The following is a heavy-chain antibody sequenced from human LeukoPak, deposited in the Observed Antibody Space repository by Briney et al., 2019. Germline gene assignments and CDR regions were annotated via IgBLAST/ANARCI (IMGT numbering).Heavy chain of an antibody. J-gene: IGHJ4*02. CDR3: ARSPVVTAMVHLEY. V-gene: IGHV1-69*06. D-gene: IGHD2-21*02. CDR2: IIPIFGAA. Sequence: SVKVSCKASGGTFTSYAISWVRQAPGQGLEWMGGIIPIFGAANYAQKFRGRVTITADKSTSTSYMELSSLRSEDTAVYYCARSPVVTAMVHLEYWGQGTLVTVSS. CDR1: GGTFTSYA.